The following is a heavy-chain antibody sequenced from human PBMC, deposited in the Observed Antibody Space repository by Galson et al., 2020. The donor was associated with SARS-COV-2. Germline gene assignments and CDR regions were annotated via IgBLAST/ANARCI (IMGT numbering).Heavy chain of an antibody. CDR3: ARGYVSVEGIAVVYYYGMDV. J-gene: IGHJ6*02. Sequence: SETLSLTCAVYGGSFSGYYWSWIRQPPGKGLEWIGEINHSGSTNYNPSLKSRVTISVDTSKNQFSLKLSSVTAADTAVYYCARGYVSVEGIAVVYYYGMDVWGQGTTVTVSS. CDR2: INHSGST. CDR1: GGSFSGYY. D-gene: IGHD6-19*01. V-gene: IGHV4-34*01.